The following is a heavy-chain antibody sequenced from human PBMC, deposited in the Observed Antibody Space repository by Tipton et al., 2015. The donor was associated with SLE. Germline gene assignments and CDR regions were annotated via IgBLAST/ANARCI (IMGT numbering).Heavy chain of an antibody. V-gene: IGHV4-59*01. CDR3: ARSGSSNFDPPDF. CDR2: IHYTGTP. J-gene: IGHJ4*02. D-gene: IGHD4-11*01. CDR1: GGSLPHYY. Sequence: TLSLTCTVSGGSLPHYYWNWIRQAPGKGLEWLGYIHYTGTPYYKPSLKSRIAMSVDTSSNQLSLRLTSLTPADTAVYYCARSGSSNFDPPDFWGQGTLATVSS.